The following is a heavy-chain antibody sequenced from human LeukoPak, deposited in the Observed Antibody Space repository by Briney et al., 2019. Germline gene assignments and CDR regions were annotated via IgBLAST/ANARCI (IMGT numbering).Heavy chain of an antibody. CDR2: ISSSGSTI. D-gene: IGHD3-10*01. CDR3: ARSSGYDAFDI. Sequence: GGSLRLSCAASGFTFSNAWMSWVRQAPGKGLEWVSYISSSGSTIYYADSVKGRFTISRDNAKNSLYLQMNSLRAEDTAVYYCARSSGYDAFDIWGQGTMVTVSS. CDR1: GFTFSNAW. V-gene: IGHV3-11*04. J-gene: IGHJ3*02.